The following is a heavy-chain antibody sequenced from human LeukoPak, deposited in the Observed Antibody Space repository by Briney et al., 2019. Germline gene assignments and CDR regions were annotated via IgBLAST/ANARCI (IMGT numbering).Heavy chain of an antibody. J-gene: IGHJ4*02. CDR3: ARVDILTGYYYYFDY. V-gene: IGHV4-59*01. CDR2: IYYSGST. Sequence: PSETLSLTCTVSGGSISSYYWSWIRQPPGKGLEWIGYIYYSGSTNYNPSLKSRVTISVDTSKNQFSLKLSSVTAADTAVYYCARVDILTGYYYYFDYWGQGTLVTVSS. D-gene: IGHD3-9*01. CDR1: GGSISSYY.